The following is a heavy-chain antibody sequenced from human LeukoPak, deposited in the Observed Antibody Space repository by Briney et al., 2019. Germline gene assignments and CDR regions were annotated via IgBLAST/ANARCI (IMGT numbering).Heavy chain of an antibody. CDR3: ARVPTVTFFDY. J-gene: IGHJ4*02. D-gene: IGHD4-17*01. Sequence: GGSLRLSCAASGFTFSSYSMNWVRQAPGKGLEWVSSISSSSSYIYYADSVKGRFTISRDNAKNSLYLQMNSLRAEDTAVYYCARVPTVTFFDYWGQGTLVTVSS. CDR1: GFTFSSYS. V-gene: IGHV3-21*01. CDR2: ISSSSSYI.